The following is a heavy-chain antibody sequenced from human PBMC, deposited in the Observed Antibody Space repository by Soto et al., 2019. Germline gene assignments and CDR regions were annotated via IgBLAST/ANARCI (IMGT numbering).Heavy chain of an antibody. Sequence: SVKVSCKASGGTFSSYAISWVRQAPGQGLEWMGGIIPIFGTANYAQKFQGRVTITADESTSTAYMELSSLRSEDTAVYYCASLSAVEMATIGPNENYFDYWGQGTLVTVSS. CDR2: IIPIFGTA. V-gene: IGHV1-69*13. J-gene: IGHJ4*02. CDR3: ASLSAVEMATIGPNENYFDY. D-gene: IGHD5-12*01. CDR1: GGTFSSYA.